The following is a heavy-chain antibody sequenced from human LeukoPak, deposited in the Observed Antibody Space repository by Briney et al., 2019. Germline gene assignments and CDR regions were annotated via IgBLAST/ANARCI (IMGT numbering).Heavy chain of an antibody. CDR3: ARDRVAGPSFDY. CDR1: GYTFTGYY. V-gene: IGHV1-2*02. Sequence: APVKVSCKASGYTFTGYYMHWVRQAPGQGLEWMGWINPNSGGTNYAQKFQGGVTMTRDTSISTAYMELSRLRSDDTAVYYCARDRVAGPSFDYWGQGTLVTVSS. CDR2: INPNSGGT. J-gene: IGHJ4*02. D-gene: IGHD6-19*01.